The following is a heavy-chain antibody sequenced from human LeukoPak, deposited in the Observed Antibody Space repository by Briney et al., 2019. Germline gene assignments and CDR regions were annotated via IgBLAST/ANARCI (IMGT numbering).Heavy chain of an antibody. J-gene: IGHJ6*03. Sequence: SETLSLTCTVSGGSISSYYWSWIRQPPGKGLEWIGRIYISGDTDYNPSLKSRVTMSVDTSKNQFFLKLSSVTAADTAVYYCARDQRAYYHMDVWGKGTTVTVSS. CDR2: IYISGDT. CDR3: ARDQRAYYHMDV. V-gene: IGHV4-4*07. CDR1: GGSISSYY.